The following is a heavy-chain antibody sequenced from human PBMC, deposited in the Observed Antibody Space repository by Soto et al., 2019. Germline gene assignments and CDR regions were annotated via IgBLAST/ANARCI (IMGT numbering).Heavy chain of an antibody. D-gene: IGHD4-17*01. CDR2: IYPSDSYT. Sequence: PGESLKISCKGSGYSFTSYWISWVRQMPGKGLEWMGRIYPSDSYTNYSPSFQGHVTISADKSISTAYLQWSSLNASDTAMYYCAGHIYGSPYGMDVWGQGTTVNV. V-gene: IGHV5-10-1*01. CDR1: GYSFTSYW. CDR3: AGHIYGSPYGMDV. J-gene: IGHJ6*02.